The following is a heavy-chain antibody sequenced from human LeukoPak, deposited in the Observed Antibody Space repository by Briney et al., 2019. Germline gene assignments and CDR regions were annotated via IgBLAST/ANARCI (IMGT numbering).Heavy chain of an antibody. V-gene: IGHV4-59*01. D-gene: IGHD6-13*01. CDR2: IYYSGST. CDR3: ARAVSSSWYGGYFDY. J-gene: IGHJ4*02. Sequence: PSETLSLTCTVSGDSISSYYWSWIRQPPGKGLEWIGYIYYSGSTNYNPSLKSRVTISVDTSKNQFSLKLSSVTAADTAVYYCARAVSSSWYGGYFDYWGQGTQVTVSS. CDR1: GDSISSYY.